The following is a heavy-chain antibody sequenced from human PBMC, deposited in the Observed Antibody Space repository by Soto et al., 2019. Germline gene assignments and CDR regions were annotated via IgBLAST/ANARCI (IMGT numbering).Heavy chain of an antibody. J-gene: IGHJ6*02. CDR1: GGSISSYY. D-gene: IGHD2-21*02. V-gene: IGHV4-59*01. CDR2: MYNTGNT. CDR3: ARDLWGYCGADCYPLDV. Sequence: SETLSLTCTVSGGSISSYYWSWIRQPPGKGLEWIGYMYNTGNTIYNPSLKSRVTISVDTSKNQFSLKLNSVTAADTAVYYCARDLWGYCGADCYPLDVLGQGTTVTVSS.